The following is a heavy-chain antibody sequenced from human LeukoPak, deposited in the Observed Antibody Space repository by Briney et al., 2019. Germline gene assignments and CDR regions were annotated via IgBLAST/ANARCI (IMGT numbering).Heavy chain of an antibody. J-gene: IGHJ6*03. V-gene: IGHV1-2*02. D-gene: IGHD3-9*01. CDR1: GYTFTGYY. Sequence: ASVKVSCKASGYTFTGYYMHWVRQAPGQGLEWMGWINPNSGGTNYAQKFQGRVTITTDESTSTAYMELSSLRSEDTAVYYCARDVGGRYFEGPLYYYYYMDVWGKGTTVTVSS. CDR3: ARDVGGRYFEGPLYYYYYMDV. CDR2: INPNSGGT.